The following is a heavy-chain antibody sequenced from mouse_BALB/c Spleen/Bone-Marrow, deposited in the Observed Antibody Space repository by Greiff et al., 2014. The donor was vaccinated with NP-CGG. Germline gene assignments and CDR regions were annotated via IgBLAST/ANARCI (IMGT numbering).Heavy chain of an antibody. D-gene: IGHD1-1*01. CDR3: ARSEYFGSSYDY. Sequence: VQGVESGPELVKPGASVRISCKASGYTFTSYYIHWVKQRPGQGLEWIGWIYPGNVNTKYNEKFKVKATLTADKSSSTAYMQLSTLTSEDSAVYFRARSEYFGSSYDYWGQGTTLTVSS. CDR2: IYPGNVNT. J-gene: IGHJ2*01. CDR1: GYTFTSYY. V-gene: IGHV1S56*01.